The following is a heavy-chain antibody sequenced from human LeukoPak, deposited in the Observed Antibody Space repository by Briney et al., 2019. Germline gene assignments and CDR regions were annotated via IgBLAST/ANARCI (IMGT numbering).Heavy chain of an antibody. CDR1: GFTFSSYS. J-gene: IGHJ6*03. V-gene: IGHV3-48*04. CDR2: ISSISSRST. CDR3: ARERAGERPRPLLNYYYMDV. Sequence: PGGSLRLSCAASGFTFSSYSMNWVRQAPGKGLEWVSYISSISSRSTYYADSVKGRFTISRDNAKNSLYLQMNRLRAEDTAVYYCARERAGERPRPLLNYYYMDVWGKGTTVTISS. D-gene: IGHD3-16*01.